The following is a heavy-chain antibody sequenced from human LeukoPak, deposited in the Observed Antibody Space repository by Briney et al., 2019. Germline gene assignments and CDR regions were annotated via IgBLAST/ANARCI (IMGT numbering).Heavy chain of an antibody. CDR1: GGSIRNYY. J-gene: IGHJ4*02. V-gene: IGHV4-59*12. CDR3: ARDQYYYDSSGYYRFDY. Sequence: SETLSLTCTVSGGSIRNYYWSWIRQPPGKGLEWIGYIYYSGGTNYNPSLKSRVTMSVDTSKNQFSLKLSSVTAADTAVYYCARDQYYYDSSGYYRFDYWGQGTLVTVSS. CDR2: IYYSGGT. D-gene: IGHD3-22*01.